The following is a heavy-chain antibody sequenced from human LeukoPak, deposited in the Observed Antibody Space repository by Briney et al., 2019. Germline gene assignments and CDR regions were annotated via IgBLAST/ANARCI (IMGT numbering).Heavy chain of an antibody. V-gene: IGHV1-46*01. D-gene: IGHD3-22*01. CDR1: GYTFTSYD. J-gene: IGHJ4*02. CDR2: INPSGGST. CDR3: ARVDSSGYYGHYFDY. Sequence: ASVKVSCKASGYTFTSYDINWVRQATGQGLEWMGIINPSGGSTTYAQKFQGRVTMTRDTSTSTVYMELSSLRSEDTAAYYCARVDSSGYYGHYFDYWGQGTLVTVSS.